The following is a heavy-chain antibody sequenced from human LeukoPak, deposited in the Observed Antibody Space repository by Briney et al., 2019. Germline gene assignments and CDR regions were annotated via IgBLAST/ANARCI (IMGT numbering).Heavy chain of an antibody. CDR2: IRAYYGNK. D-gene: IGHD5-18*01. CDR1: GYTFTTYA. V-gene: IGHV1-18*01. Sequence: ASVKVSCKASGYTFTTYAISWVRQAPGQGLEWMGWIRAYYGNKTYAQEFQGRVTMTTDTSTSTAYMELRSLRSDDTAVYYCARDPNAMVTSLFDYWGQGTLVTVSS. J-gene: IGHJ4*02. CDR3: ARDPNAMVTSLFDY.